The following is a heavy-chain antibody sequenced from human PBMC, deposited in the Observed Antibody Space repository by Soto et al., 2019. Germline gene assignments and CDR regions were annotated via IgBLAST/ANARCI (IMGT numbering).Heavy chain of an antibody. CDR1: GDTFSSYS. V-gene: IGHV1-69*01. Sequence: QVRLVQSWAEVNKPGSSVNVSCKASGDTFSSYSISWVRQAPGQGLEWMGVIVPIFGTTVYAPRMLGRVTITADGPTSTSYMELSGLRFEDTAIYYWAANSLGGGSPVDVWGQWTTVTGSS. D-gene: IGHD3-10*01. CDR2: IVPIFGTT. CDR3: AANSLGGGSPVDV. J-gene: IGHJ6*02.